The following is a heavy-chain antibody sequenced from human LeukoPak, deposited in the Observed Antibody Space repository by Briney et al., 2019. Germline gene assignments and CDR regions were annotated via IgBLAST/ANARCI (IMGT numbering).Heavy chain of an antibody. CDR1: GFTVSSYS. D-gene: IGHD2-2*01. CDR2: ISSSSSYI. V-gene: IGHV3-21*01. Sequence: AGGSLRLSCAASGFTVSSYSMNWIRQAPGKGLEWVSSISSSSSYIYYADSVKGRFTISRDNAKNSLYLQMNSLRAEDTAVYYCARGAWDIVVVPAAPDYWGQGTLVTVSS. J-gene: IGHJ4*02. CDR3: ARGAWDIVVVPAAPDY.